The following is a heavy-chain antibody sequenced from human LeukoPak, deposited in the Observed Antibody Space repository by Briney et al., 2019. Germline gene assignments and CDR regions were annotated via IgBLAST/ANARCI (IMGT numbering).Heavy chain of an antibody. CDR3: ARDFLGYCSGGSCYPLDY. CDR1: GYTFTGYY. J-gene: IGHJ4*02. V-gene: IGHV1-2*06. Sequence: ASVTVSCKASGYTFTGYYMHWVRQAPGQGLEWMGRINPNSGDTNYAQKFQGRVTMTRDTSISTAYMELSRLRSDDTAVYYCARDFLGYCSGGSCYPLDYWGQGTLVTVSS. D-gene: IGHD2-15*01. CDR2: INPNSGDT.